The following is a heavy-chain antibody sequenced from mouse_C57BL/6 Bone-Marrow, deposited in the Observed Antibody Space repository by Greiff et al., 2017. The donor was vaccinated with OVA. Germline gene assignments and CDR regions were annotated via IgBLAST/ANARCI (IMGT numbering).Heavy chain of an antibody. J-gene: IGHJ2*01. D-gene: IGHD1-1*02. CDR3: ARDWCYFDY. V-gene: IGHV5-6*01. Sequence: EVNLVESGGDLVKPGGSLKLSCAASGFTFSSYGMSWVRQTPDKRLEWVATISSGGSYTYYPDSVKGRFTISRDNAKNTLYLQMSSLKSEDTAMYYCARDWCYFDYWGQGTTLTVSS. CDR2: ISSGGSYT. CDR1: GFTFSSYG.